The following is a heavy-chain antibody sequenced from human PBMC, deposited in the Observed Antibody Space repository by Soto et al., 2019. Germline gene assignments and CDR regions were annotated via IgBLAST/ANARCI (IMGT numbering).Heavy chain of an antibody. D-gene: IGHD2-8*01. J-gene: IGHJ4*02. CDR2: IRIDGSHI. V-gene: IGHV3-33*01. CDR3: ARDGVGVTACRGYLDY. Sequence: QVQLVESGGGVVQPGGSLRLSCAASGSIFRGYGMHWVRQAPGKGLEWVAVIRIDGSHINYADSVMGRFTISRDNSKNTVYLEMNRLRVEDTAVYYGARDGVGVTACRGYLDYWGQGTLVTVSS. CDR1: GSIFRGYG.